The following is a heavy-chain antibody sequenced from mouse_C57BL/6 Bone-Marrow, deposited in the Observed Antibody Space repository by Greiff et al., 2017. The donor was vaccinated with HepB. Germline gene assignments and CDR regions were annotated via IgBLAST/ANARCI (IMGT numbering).Heavy chain of an antibody. CDR1: GYTFTSYW. CDR3: ARKVYYGRSYGYYAMDY. CDR2: IHPNSGST. V-gene: IGHV1-64*01. Sequence: QVQLQQPGAELVKPGASVKLSCKASGYTFTSYWMHWVKQRPGQGLEWIGMIHPNSGSTNYNEKFKSKATLTVDKSSSPSYMQLSSLTSEDAAVYYCARKVYYGRSYGYYAMDYWGQGTSVTVPS. D-gene: IGHD1-1*01. J-gene: IGHJ4*01.